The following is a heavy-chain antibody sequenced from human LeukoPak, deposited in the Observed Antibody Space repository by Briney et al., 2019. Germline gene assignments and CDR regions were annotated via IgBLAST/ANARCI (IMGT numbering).Heavy chain of an antibody. CDR2: IHYSGST. V-gene: IGHV4-59*01. CDR3: ARDSYSSYWYGAFAM. J-gene: IGHJ3*02. Sequence: PSETLSLTCTVSGGSISSYYWSWIRQPPGKGLEWIGYIHYSGSTNYDPSLKSRVTISVDTSNNQFSLKLSSVTAADTAVYYCARDSYSSYWYGAFAMWGQGTMVTVSS. CDR1: GGSISSYY. D-gene: IGHD6-13*01.